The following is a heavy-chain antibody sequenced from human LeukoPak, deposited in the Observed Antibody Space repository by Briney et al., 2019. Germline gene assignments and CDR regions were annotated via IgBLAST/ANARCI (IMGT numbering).Heavy chain of an antibody. CDR1: GGAFSSYA. D-gene: IGHD3-10*01. V-gene: IGHV1-69*13. J-gene: IGHJ4*02. CDR2: IIPIFGTA. Sequence: SVKVSCKASGGAFSSYAISWVRQAPGQGLEWMGGIIPIFGTANYAQKFQGRVTITADESTSTAYMELSSLRSEDTAVYYCARAITMVRGAYQDWGQGTLVTVSS. CDR3: ARAITMVRGAYQD.